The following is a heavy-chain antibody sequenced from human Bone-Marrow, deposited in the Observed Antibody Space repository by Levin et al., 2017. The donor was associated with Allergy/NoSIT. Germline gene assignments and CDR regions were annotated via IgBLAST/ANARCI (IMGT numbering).Heavy chain of an antibody. CDR2: INSDGSST. Sequence: GESLKISCAASGFTFSSYWMHWVRQAPGKGLVWVSRINSDGSSTSYADSVKGRFTISRDNAKNTLYLQMNSLRAEDTAVYYCARGLIAARRGRYWFDPWGQGTLVTVSS. J-gene: IGHJ5*02. CDR3: ARGLIAARRGRYWFDP. D-gene: IGHD6-6*01. V-gene: IGHV3-74*01. CDR1: GFTFSSYW.